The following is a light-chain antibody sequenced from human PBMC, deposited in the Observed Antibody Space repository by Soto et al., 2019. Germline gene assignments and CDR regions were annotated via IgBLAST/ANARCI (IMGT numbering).Light chain of an antibody. CDR2: HTS. V-gene: IGKV3-11*01. J-gene: IGKJ5*01. Sequence: EIVMTQSPATLSVSPGERATLSCRASQSVSSQLAWYQQKPGQAPRLLIYHTSYRATGIPDRFSGSGSGTDFTLTISRLEPEDFAVYYCQQRSNWPPITFGQGTRLEIK. CDR3: QQRSNWPPIT. CDR1: QSVSSQ.